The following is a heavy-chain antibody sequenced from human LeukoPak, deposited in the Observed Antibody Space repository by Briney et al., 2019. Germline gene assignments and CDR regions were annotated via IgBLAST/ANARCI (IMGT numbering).Heavy chain of an antibody. CDR2: ISWNSGSR. V-gene: IGHV3-9*01. J-gene: IGHJ4*02. CDR3: AKDASGYSGSYYFDY. Sequence: PGGSLRLSCATSGFTFDDYAMHWVRQAPGKGLEWVSGISWNSGSRAYADSVKGRFTISRDNAENSLYLQMNSLRPEDTALYYCAKDASGYSGSYYFDYWGQGTLVTVSS. CDR1: GFTFDDYA. D-gene: IGHD1-26*01.